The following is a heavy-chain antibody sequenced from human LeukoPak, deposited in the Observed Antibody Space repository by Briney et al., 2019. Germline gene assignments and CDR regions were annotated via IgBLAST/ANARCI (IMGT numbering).Heavy chain of an antibody. CDR1: GGSFSGYY. V-gene: IGHV4-34*01. J-gene: IGHJ4*02. Sequence: SETLSLTCAVYGGSFSGYYWGWIRQPPGKGLVWIGNIYYSGTTYYNPSLKSRVTISVDTSKNHFSLKLSSVTAADTAMYYCARPHSGTVNASTYGVIDYWGQGTLVTVSS. CDR3: ARPHSGTVNASTYGVIDY. CDR2: IYYSGTT. D-gene: IGHD2-8*01.